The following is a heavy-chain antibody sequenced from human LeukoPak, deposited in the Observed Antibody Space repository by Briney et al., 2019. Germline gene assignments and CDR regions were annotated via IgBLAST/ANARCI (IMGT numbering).Heavy chain of an antibody. D-gene: IGHD4-17*01. Sequence: GGSLRLSCAACGFTFSNYCMSWVRQAPGKGLEWVANIKPDGNRKYYVDSVKGRFTISRDNAKNSLYLQMNSLRAEDTAVYYCARDQSSGDYAGGVDYWGQGTLVTVSS. CDR2: IKPDGNRK. CDR3: ARDQSSGDYAGGVDY. J-gene: IGHJ4*02. V-gene: IGHV3-7*03. CDR1: GFTFSNYC.